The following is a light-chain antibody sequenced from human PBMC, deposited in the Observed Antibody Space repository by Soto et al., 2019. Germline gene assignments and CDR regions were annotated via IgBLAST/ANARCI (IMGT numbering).Light chain of an antibody. Sequence: DIQMTQSPSSLSASVGDRVTITCRASQSISSYLNWYQQKPGKAPKLLIYAASSLQSGVPSRFSGSGSGPDFTLTISSLQPEDFATYYCQQSYSTPRLTFGGGTKVEIK. CDR2: AAS. J-gene: IGKJ4*01. CDR1: QSISSY. V-gene: IGKV1-39*01. CDR3: QQSYSTPRLT.